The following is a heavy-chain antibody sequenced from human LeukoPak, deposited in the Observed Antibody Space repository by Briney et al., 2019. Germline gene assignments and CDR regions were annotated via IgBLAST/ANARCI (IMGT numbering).Heavy chain of an antibody. CDR1: GDTLTSYA. CDR3: ARTPINMLVLGTYFDY. J-gene: IGHJ4*02. V-gene: IGHV1-69*01. D-gene: IGHD3-22*01. CDR2: TIPIFGRT. Sequence: ASVKVSCKASGDTLTSYAFSWVRQAPGQGLEWMGGTIPIFGRTNYAQKFQGRVTIIADESKRTVYMELSGLSSEDTAVYYCARTPINMLVLGTYFDYWGQGTLVTVSS.